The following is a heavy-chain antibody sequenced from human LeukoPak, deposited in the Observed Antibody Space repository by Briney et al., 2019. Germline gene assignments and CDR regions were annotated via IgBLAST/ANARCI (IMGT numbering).Heavy chain of an antibody. D-gene: IGHD6-19*01. CDR3: ARDASIGIAEAGSTNWFDP. CDR2: ISAYNGNT. Sequence: EASVKVSCKASGYTFTSYGISWVRQAPGQGLEWMGWISAYNGNTNYAQKLQGRATMTTDTSTSTAYMELRSLRSDDTAVYYCARDASIGIAEAGSTNWFDPWGQGTLVTVSS. CDR1: GYTFTSYG. V-gene: IGHV1-18*01. J-gene: IGHJ5*02.